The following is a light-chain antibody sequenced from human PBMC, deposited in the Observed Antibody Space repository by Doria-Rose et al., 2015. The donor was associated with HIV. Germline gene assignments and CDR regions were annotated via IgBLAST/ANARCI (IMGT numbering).Light chain of an antibody. CDR3: HQYGTSWT. CDR2: DGS. V-gene: IGKV3-20*01. Sequence: EIVLTQSPGTLSLSPGERATLSCRASRSFSSTYLAWYRQKPGQAPSLLIYDGSTRSTGIPDRFSASGSGTDFTLTINRLEPEDFALYYCHQYGTSWTFGQGTKAEI. CDR1: RSFSSTY. J-gene: IGKJ1*01.